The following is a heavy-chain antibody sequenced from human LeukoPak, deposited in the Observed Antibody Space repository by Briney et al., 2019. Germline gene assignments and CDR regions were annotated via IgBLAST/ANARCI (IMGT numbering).Heavy chain of an antibody. J-gene: IGHJ4*02. CDR2: IKQDGSEK. CDR3: ARSRYSTSSGGFDY. Sequence: GGSLRLSCAASGFTFSSYWMSWVRQAPGKGLEWVANIKQDGSEKYYVDSVKGRFTISRDNAKNTLYLQMNSLRGEDTAVYYCARSRYSTSSGGFDYWGQGILVTVSS. CDR1: GFTFSSYW. D-gene: IGHD6-6*01. V-gene: IGHV3-7*01.